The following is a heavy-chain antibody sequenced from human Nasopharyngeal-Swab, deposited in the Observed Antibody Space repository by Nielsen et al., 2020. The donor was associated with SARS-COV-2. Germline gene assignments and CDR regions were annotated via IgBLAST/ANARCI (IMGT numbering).Heavy chain of an antibody. D-gene: IGHD3-3*01. J-gene: IGHJ4*02. V-gene: IGHV4-34*01. CDR3: AREDYDFWSGYYIY. CDR1: GGSFSGYY. CDR2: INHSGST. Sequence: GSLRLSCAVYGGSFSGYYWSWIRQPPGKGLEWIGEINHSGSTNYNPSLNSRVTISVDTSKNQFSLKLSSVTAADTAVYYCAREDYDFWSGYYIYWGQGTLVTVSS.